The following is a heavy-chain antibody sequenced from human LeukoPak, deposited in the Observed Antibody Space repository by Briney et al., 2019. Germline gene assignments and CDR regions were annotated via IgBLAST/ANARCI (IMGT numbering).Heavy chain of an antibody. D-gene: IGHD3-3*01. J-gene: IGHJ4*02. V-gene: IGHV3-21*01. CDR1: GFTFSSYS. CDR2: ISSSSSYI. CDR3: AREDYDFWNKGFDY. Sequence: GGSLRLSCAASGFTFSSYSMNWVRQAPGKGLEWVSSISSSSSYIYYADSVKSRFTISRDNAKNSLYLQMNSLRAEDTAVYYCAREDYDFWNKGFDYWGQGTLVTVSS.